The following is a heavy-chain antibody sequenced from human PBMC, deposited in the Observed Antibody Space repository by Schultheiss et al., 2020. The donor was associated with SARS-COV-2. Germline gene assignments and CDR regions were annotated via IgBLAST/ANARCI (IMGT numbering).Heavy chain of an antibody. CDR2: INPNSGGT. V-gene: IGHV1-2*02. J-gene: IGHJ3*02. Sequence: ASVKVSCKASGFTFTSSAMQWVRQARGQRLEWMGWINPNSGGTNYAQKFQGRVTMTRDTSISTAYMELSSLRSDDTAVYYCVRGYNTNWGRGTDAFDIWGQGTMVTVSS. CDR3: VRGYNTNWGRGTDAFDI. D-gene: IGHD1-14*01. CDR1: GFTFTSSA.